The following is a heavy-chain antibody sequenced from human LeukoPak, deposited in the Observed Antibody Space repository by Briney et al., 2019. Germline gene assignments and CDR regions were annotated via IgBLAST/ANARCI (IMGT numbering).Heavy chain of an antibody. D-gene: IGHD6-13*01. V-gene: IGHV1-2*02. CDR1: GYTFTGYY. CDR3: ARVQIAAAGYYYYYGMDV. CDR2: INPNSGGT. Sequence: ASVKVSCKASGYTFTGYYMHWVRQAPGQGLEWMGWINPNSGGTNYAQKFQGRVTMTRDTSISTAYMELSRLRSDDTAVYYCARVQIAAAGYYYYYGMDVWGQGTTVTVS. J-gene: IGHJ6*02.